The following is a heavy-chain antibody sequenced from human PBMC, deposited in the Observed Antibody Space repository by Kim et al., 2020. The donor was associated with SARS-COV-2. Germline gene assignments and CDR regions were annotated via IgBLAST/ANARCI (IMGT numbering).Heavy chain of an antibody. J-gene: IGHJ4*02. V-gene: IGHV3-30*18. Sequence: GGSLRLSCAASGFTFSSYGMHWVRQAPGKGLEWVAFISYDGSNKYYADSVKGRFTISRDNSKNTLYLQMNSLRAEDTAVYYCANDYYDSSGYYYGGYWGQGTLVTVSS. CDR2: ISYDGSNK. CDR3: ANDYYDSSGYYYGGY. D-gene: IGHD3-22*01. CDR1: GFTFSSYG.